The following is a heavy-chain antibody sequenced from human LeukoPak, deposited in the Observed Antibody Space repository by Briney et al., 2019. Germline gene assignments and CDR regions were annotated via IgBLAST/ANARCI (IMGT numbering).Heavy chain of an antibody. CDR3: ARASITIFGVVIDY. Sequence: GASVKVSCKASGYTFTSYGISWVGQAPGQGLEGMGWISAYNGNTNYAQKLQGRVTMTTDTSTSTAYMELRSLRSDDTAVYYCARASITIFGVVIDYWGQGTLVTVSS. J-gene: IGHJ4*02. CDR1: GYTFTSYG. D-gene: IGHD3-3*01. CDR2: ISAYNGNT. V-gene: IGHV1-18*01.